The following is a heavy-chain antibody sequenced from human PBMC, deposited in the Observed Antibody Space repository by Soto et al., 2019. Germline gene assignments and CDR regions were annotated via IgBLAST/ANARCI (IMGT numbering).Heavy chain of an antibody. D-gene: IGHD3-10*01. CDR2: ISYDGSNK. V-gene: IGHV3-30*03. Sequence: QVQLVESGGGVVQPGRSLRLSCAASGFPFTTYGMHWVREGPGKGLDWVGAISYDGSNKFYADSVKGRVTISRDNSKNTLYLQMNSLRPEDTALYYCVGGQYYFDYRGQGTLVIVSS. CDR1: GFPFTTYG. J-gene: IGHJ4*02. CDR3: VGGQYYFDY.